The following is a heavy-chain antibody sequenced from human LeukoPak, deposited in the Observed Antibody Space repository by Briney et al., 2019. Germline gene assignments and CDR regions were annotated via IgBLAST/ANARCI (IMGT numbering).Heavy chain of an antibody. J-gene: IGHJ4*02. V-gene: IGHV3-23*01. CDR3: AKNYGDYPLFDY. D-gene: IGHD4-17*01. CDR1: GFTFSSYA. CDR2: ISGSGGST. Sequence: GGSLRLSCAASGFTFSSYAMSWVRQAPGKGLEWVSAISGSGGSTYYADSVKGRFTISRDNSKNTLCLQMNSLRAEDTAVYYCAKNYGDYPLFDYWGQGTLVTVSS.